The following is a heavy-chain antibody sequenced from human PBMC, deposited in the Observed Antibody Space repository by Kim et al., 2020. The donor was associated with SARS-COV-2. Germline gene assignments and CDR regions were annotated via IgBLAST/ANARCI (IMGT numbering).Heavy chain of an antibody. Sequence: SETLSLTCSVSGGYISSYYWSWIRQSPGKGLEWIGYIYHNGRTNYNPSLNSRVTMSVHMSKNQFSLRLTSLTVADTAVYFCAGSFYASGSYYNKFDFWG. CDR1: GGYISSYY. CDR2: IYHNGRT. CDR3: AGSFYASGSYYNKFDF. D-gene: IGHD3-10*01. J-gene: IGHJ4*01. V-gene: IGHV4-59*13.